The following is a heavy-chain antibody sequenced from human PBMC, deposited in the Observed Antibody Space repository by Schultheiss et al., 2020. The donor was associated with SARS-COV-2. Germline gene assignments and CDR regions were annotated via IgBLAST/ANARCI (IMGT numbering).Heavy chain of an antibody. CDR2: ISWNSGSI. V-gene: IGHV3-9*01. CDR3: ARGYTSPTSFDY. Sequence: GGSLRLSCAASGFTFSSYAMHWVRQAPGKGLEWVSGISWNSGSIGYADSVKGRFTISRDNAKNSLYLQMNSLRAEDTAVYYCARGYTSPTSFDYWGQGTLVTVSS. CDR1: GFTFSSYA. D-gene: IGHD6-19*01. J-gene: IGHJ4*02.